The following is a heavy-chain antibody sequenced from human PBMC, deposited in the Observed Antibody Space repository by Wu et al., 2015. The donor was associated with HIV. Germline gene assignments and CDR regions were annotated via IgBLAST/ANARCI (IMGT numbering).Heavy chain of an antibody. Sequence: QFHLVQSGAEVKKPGASVKVSCKASPYSFTSFGISWVRQAPGQGLDWMGQIIPIFGTSYYAQKFQGRVTITADESTSTAYMELSSLRSEDTAVYYCARETRKDGTDDYWGQGTLVTVSS. J-gene: IGHJ4*02. CDR2: IIPIFGTS. D-gene: IGHD1-1*01. CDR3: ARETRKDGTDDY. V-gene: IGHV1-69*13. CDR1: PYSFTSFG.